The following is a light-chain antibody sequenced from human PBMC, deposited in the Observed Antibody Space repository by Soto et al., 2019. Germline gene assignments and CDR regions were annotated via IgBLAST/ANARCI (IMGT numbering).Light chain of an antibody. J-gene: IGKJ1*01. CDR2: KAS. Sequence: DIQMTQSPSTLSASVGDRVTITCRASQSITDWLAWYQQKPGKAPKFLIYKASNLESGVPSRFSGSGSGTEFTLTISSVRPDDFAPYYFQYYDNYSWTFGQGTKVEIK. CDR3: QYYDNYSWT. CDR1: QSITDW. V-gene: IGKV1-5*03.